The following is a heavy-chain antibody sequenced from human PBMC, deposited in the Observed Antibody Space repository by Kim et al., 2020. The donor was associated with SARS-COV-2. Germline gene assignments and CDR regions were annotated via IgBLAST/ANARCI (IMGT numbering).Heavy chain of an antibody. V-gene: IGHV3-73*01. J-gene: IGHJ1*01. Sequence: GGSLRLSCAASGFTFSGSGMHWVRQAPGKGLEWVACLRSKDNSYAYTDSVKVKVSFSRYXSETTPKLQLNMLRLNTADIDYCDSKFVAE. CDR2: LRSKDNSY. CDR3: DSKFVAE. D-gene: IGHD5-12*01. CDR1: GFTFSGSG.